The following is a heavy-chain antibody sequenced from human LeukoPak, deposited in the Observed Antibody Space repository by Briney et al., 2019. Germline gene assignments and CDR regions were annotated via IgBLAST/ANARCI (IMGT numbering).Heavy chain of an antibody. CDR1: GLTFSSYA. CDR2: IKHDGSTK. CDR3: ARDRKGISRYYFDY. Sequence: GRSLRLSCAASGLTFSSYAMHWVRQAPGKGLEWVADIKHDGSTKYYADSVKGRFTIFRDNTNNTLYLQMNSLRAEDTAVYYCARDRKGISRYYFDYWGQGTLVTVSS. V-gene: IGHV3-30-3*01. D-gene: IGHD3-10*01. J-gene: IGHJ4*02.